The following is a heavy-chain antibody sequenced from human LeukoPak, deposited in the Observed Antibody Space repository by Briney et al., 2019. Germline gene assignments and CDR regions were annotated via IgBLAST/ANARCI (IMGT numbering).Heavy chain of an antibody. CDR1: GFTFSSYA. D-gene: IGHD2-21*02. J-gene: IGHJ4*02. CDR3: AKEIVVTAIRSNYDY. CDR2: IDTSGGST. V-gene: IGHV3-23*01. Sequence: PGGSLRLSCAASGFTFSSYAMSWVRQAPGKGLEWVSAIDTSGGSTFYADSVKGRFTISRDNSKNALFLQVNGLRAEDTAVYFCAKEIVVTAIRSNYDYWGQGTLVTVSS.